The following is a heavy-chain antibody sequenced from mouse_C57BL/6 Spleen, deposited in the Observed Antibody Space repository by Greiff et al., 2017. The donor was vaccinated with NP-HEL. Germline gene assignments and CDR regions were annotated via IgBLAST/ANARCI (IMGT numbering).Heavy chain of an antibody. CDR2: IYPGDGDT. V-gene: IGHV1-80*01. Sequence: QVQLQQSGAELVKPGASVKISCKASGYAFSSYWMNWVKQRPGKGLEWIGQIYPGDGDTNYNGKFKGKATLTADKSSSTAYMQLSSLTSEDSAVYFCAREAVVDYYAMDYWGQGTSVTVSS. D-gene: IGHD1-1*01. CDR1: GYAFSSYW. CDR3: AREAVVDYYAMDY. J-gene: IGHJ4*01.